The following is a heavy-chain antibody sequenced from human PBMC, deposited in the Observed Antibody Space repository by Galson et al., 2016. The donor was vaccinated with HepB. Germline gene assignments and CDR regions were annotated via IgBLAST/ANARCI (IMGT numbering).Heavy chain of an antibody. Sequence: SVKVSCKASGVTFSNYAFSWVRQAPGQGLEWLGGIIPFLGTVNYAQKFQGRVTITADKSTSTAHMELSSMGSEDTAVYYCADAGWEPQGFRYFFHSWGQGTLVSVSS. CDR1: GVTFSNYA. D-gene: IGHD1-26*01. J-gene: IGHJ4*02. CDR2: IIPFLGTV. CDR3: ADAGWEPQGFRYFFHS. V-gene: IGHV1-69*10.